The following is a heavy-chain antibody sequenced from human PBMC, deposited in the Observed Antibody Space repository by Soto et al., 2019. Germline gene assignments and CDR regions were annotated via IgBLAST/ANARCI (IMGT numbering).Heavy chain of an antibody. J-gene: IGHJ4*02. Sequence: QVQLVESGGGVVQPGRSLRLSCAASGFTFSSYGMHWVRQAPGKGLEWVAVIWYDGSNKYYADSVKGRFTISRDNSKKTLYLQMNSLRGEDTAVYYCARDLDSSSWYDYFDYWGQGTLVTVSS. CDR1: GFTFSSYG. D-gene: IGHD6-13*01. CDR2: IWYDGSNK. CDR3: ARDLDSSSWYDYFDY. V-gene: IGHV3-33*01.